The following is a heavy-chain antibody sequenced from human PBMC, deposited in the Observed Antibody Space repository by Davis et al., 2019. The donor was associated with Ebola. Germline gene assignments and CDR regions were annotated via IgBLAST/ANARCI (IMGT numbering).Heavy chain of an antibody. CDR2: ISGSGGST. CDR3: AKVSFGSGWLNRWFDP. J-gene: IGHJ5*02. V-gene: IGHV3-23*01. D-gene: IGHD6-19*01. Sequence: GGSLRLSCAASGFTFSSYAMSWVRQAPGKGLEWVSAISGSGGSTYYADSVKGRFTISRDNSKNTRYLQMNSLRAEDTAVYYCAKVSFGSGWLNRWFDPWGQGTLVTVSS. CDR1: GFTFSSYA.